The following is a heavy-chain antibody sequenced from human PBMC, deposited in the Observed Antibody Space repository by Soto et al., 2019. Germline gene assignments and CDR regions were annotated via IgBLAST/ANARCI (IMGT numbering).Heavy chain of an antibody. CDR2: ISGSGGST. CDR1: GFTFSSYA. J-gene: IGHJ5*02. V-gene: IGHV3-23*01. D-gene: IGHD4-17*01. CDR3: AKDSAAFRGYGDYANWFDP. Sequence: GSLRLSCAASGFTFSSYAMSWVRQAPGKGLEWVSAISGSGGSTYYADSVKGRFTISRDNSKNTLYLQMNSLRAEDTAVYYCAKDSAAFRGYGDYANWFDPWGQGTLVTVSS.